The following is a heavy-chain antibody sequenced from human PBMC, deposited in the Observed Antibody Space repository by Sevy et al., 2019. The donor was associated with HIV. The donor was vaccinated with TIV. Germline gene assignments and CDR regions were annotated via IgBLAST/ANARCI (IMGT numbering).Heavy chain of an antibody. Sequence: ASVKVSCKGSGYPFTSFGISWVRQAPGQGLEWMGWIITNNGNANYAQKYQGRVTMTRDTSTSTAYMELRSLRSDDTAVYYCAKDRGYCSGGSCYIQVWGQGTLVTVSS. D-gene: IGHD2-15*01. J-gene: IGHJ1*01. CDR2: IITNNGNA. CDR1: GYPFTSFG. V-gene: IGHV1-18*01. CDR3: AKDRGYCSGGSCYIQV.